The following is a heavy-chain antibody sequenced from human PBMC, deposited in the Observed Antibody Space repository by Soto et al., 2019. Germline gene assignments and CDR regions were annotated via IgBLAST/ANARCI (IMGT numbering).Heavy chain of an antibody. Sequence: EAQLLESGGGLVQPGGSLRLSCAASGFTFSNYAMNWVRQAPGKGLEWVSGISGGSGDSTFYADSVKGRFTISRDNSKTTLHLEMNSLRTEDTAVYYCAKTQPSWASRAAFDYWGQGTLVTVSS. J-gene: IGHJ4*02. V-gene: IGHV3-23*01. CDR1: GFTFSNYA. CDR2: ISGGSGDST. D-gene: IGHD2-2*01. CDR3: AKTQPSWASRAAFDY.